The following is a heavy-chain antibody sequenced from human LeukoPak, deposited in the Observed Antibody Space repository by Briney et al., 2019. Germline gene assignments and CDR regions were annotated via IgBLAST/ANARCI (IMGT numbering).Heavy chain of an antibody. CDR3: TRGSGGPI. CDR1: GYTFTSQD. CDR2: MNPDSGNT. Sequence: ASVKVSCKASGYTFTSQDINWVRQATGQGLEWMGWMNPDSGNTGYAQKFQGRVSMIRNTSTSTAYLELSRLRSEDTAVYYCTRGSGGPIWGQGTPVTVSS. D-gene: IGHD1-26*01. J-gene: IGHJ4*02. V-gene: IGHV1-8*01.